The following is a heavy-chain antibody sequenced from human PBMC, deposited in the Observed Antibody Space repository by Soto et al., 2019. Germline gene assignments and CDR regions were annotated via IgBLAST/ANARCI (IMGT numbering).Heavy chain of an antibody. CDR2: INAGNGNT. V-gene: IGHV1-3*01. CDR3: AREVSHGDYYDY. Sequence: ASVKVSCKASGYTFTSYAMHWVRQAPGQRLEWMGWINAGNGNTKYSQKFQGRVTITRDTSASTAYMELSSLRSEDTAVYYCAREVSHGDYYDYWGQGTLVTFSS. J-gene: IGHJ4*02. D-gene: IGHD4-17*01. CDR1: GYTFTSYA.